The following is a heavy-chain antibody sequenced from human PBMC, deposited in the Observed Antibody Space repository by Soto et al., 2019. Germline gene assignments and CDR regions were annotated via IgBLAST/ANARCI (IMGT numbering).Heavy chain of an antibody. CDR1: GGSISSYY. CDR2: IYYSGST. CDR3: ARHALGDYVWGSYRPNWFDP. Sequence: SETLSLTCTVSGGSISSYYWSWIRQPPGKGLDWIGYIYYSGSTNYNPSLKSRVTISVDTSKNQFSLKLSSVTAADTAVYYCARHALGDYVWGSYRPNWFDPWGQGTLVTVSS. V-gene: IGHV4-59*08. D-gene: IGHD3-16*02. J-gene: IGHJ5*02.